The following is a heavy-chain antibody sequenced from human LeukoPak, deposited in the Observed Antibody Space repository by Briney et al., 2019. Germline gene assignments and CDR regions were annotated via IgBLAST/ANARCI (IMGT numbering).Heavy chain of an antibody. CDR1: GFTFSSYA. Sequence: GGSLRLSCAASGFTFSSYAMSWARQAPGKGLEWVSAISGSGGSTYYADSVKGRFTISRDNSKNTLYLQMNSLRAEDTAVYYCAKVIHASSGYYGDWFDPWGQGTLVTVSS. D-gene: IGHD3-22*01. V-gene: IGHV3-23*01. J-gene: IGHJ5*02. CDR3: AKVIHASSGYYGDWFDP. CDR2: ISGSGGST.